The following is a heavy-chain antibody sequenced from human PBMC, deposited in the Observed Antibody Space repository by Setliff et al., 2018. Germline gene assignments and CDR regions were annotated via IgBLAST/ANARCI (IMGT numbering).Heavy chain of an antibody. V-gene: IGHV1-3*01. Sequence: ASVKVSCKASGYTFTSYAMHWVRQAPGQRLEWMGWINAGNGNTKYSQKFQGRVTMTRNTSISTAYMEVTSLRSDDTAVYYCATEKFPGDWGDYWGQGTLVTVSS. J-gene: IGHJ4*02. D-gene: IGHD2-21*01. CDR1: GYTFTSYA. CDR3: ATEKFPGDWGDY. CDR2: INAGNGNT.